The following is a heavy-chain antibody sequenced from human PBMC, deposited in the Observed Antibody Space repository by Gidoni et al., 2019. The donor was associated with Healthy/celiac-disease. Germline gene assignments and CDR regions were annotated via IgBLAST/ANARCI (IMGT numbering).Heavy chain of an antibody. J-gene: IGHJ6*02. V-gene: IGHV3-30-3*01. D-gene: IGHD2-15*01. CDR2: ISYDGSNK. CDR3: ARTRDCSGGSCYSTDGMDV. CDR1: GFTFRRYA. Sequence: QVQLVASGGGVVLPGRSLRLSCAASGFTFRRYAMPWVRQAPGKGLEWVAVISYDGSNKYYADSVKGRFTISRDNSKNTLYLQMNSLRAEDTAVYYCARTRDCSGGSCYSTDGMDVWGQGTTVTVSS.